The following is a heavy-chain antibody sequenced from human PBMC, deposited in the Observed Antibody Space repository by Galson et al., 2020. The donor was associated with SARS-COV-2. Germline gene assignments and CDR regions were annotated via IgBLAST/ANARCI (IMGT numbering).Heavy chain of an antibody. CDR2: IVPILNTT. J-gene: IGHJ4*02. V-gene: IGHV1-69*11. CDR3: ARIATTSGSDV. D-gene: IGHD3-22*01. Sequence: SVKVSCKASGGTFSSYALSWVRQAPGQGLEWMGRIVPILNTTYYAQHLQSRVTITLDESTCTTYMELSSLTSEDTAHYYCARIATTSGSDVWGQGTLATV. CDR1: GGTFSSYA.